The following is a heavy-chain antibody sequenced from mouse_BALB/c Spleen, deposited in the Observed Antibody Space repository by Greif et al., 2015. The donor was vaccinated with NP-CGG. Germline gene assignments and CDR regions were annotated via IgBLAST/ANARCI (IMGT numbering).Heavy chain of an antibody. J-gene: IGHJ3*01. V-gene: IGHV1-69*02. CDR1: GYTFTSYW. CDR2: IYPSDSYT. CDR3: TRGDDGYYGGFAY. D-gene: IGHD2-3*01. Sequence: SGAELVRPGASVKLSCKASGYTFTSYWINWVKQRPGQGLEWIGNIYPSDSYTNYNQKFKDKATLTVDKSSSTAYMQLSSPTSEDSAVYYCTRGDDGYYGGFAYWGQGTLVTVSA.